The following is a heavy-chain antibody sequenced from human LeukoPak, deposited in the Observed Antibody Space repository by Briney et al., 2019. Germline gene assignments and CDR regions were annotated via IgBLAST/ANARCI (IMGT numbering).Heavy chain of an antibody. Sequence: GGSLRLSCVASGFTFSEFAMSWVRQAPGAGPEWVSAIGGPGTDTYYADSVKGRFTVSRDNSENTMYLQTSGLRAEDTAIYYCAKDYFSRNGVFDAFDLWGHGTTVTVS. CDR1: GFTFSEFA. D-gene: IGHD3-3*02. CDR2: IGGPGTDT. CDR3: AKDYFSRNGVFDAFDL. V-gene: IGHV3-23*01. J-gene: IGHJ3*01.